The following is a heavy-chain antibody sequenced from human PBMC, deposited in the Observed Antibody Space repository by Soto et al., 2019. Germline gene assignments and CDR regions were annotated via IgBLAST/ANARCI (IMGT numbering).Heavy chain of an antibody. CDR2: IYPSDSDT. D-gene: IGHD3-3*01. Sequence: SGESLKISCKGSGYNFAGYWIAWVRQMPGKGLELMGIIYPSDSDTRYRPSFQGQVTISADKSISSAYLQWSSLRASDTAMYYCARGGVSTRTFDYWGQRTPVTLSS. J-gene: IGHJ4*02. CDR3: ARGGVSTRTFDY. CDR1: GYNFAGYW. V-gene: IGHV5-51*01.